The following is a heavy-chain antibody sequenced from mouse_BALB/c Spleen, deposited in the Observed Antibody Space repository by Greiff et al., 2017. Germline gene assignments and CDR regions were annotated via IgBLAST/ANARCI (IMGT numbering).Heavy chain of an antibody. CDR2: ISYSGST. D-gene: IGHD1-1*01. V-gene: IGHV3-8*02. CDR1: GDSITSGY. CDR3: ARFYYGSSWYFDV. Sequence: EVQLVESGPSLVKPSQTLSLTCSVTGDSITSGYWNWIRKFPGNKLEYMGYISYSGSTYYNPSLKSRISITRDTSKNQYYLQLNSVTTEDTATYYCARFYYGSSWYFDVWGAGTTVTVSS. J-gene: IGHJ1*01.